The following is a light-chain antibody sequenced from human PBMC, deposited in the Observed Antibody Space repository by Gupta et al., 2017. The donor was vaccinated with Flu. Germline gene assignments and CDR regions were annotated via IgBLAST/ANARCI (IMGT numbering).Light chain of an antibody. CDR1: SSKVGAPYA. CDR2: GDS. CDR3: QLYDSTMGGWGV. J-gene: IGLJ3*02. Sequence: QSLRTQPPSVSGCPGQTGTSSCTGSSSKVGAPYAINWYQQLPGTAPKLTIYGDSNRPSGVPDRFSGSNSGTSASLAINGLEAEDEAEYYCQLYDSTMGGWGVFGGGTKLTVL. V-gene: IGLV1-40*01.